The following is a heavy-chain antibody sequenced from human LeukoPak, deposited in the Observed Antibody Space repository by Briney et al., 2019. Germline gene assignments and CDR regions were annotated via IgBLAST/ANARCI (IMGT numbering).Heavy chain of an antibody. CDR1: GFTFSSYG. CDR3: AKSPDYSNYGTFDY. CDR2: IRYDGSNK. V-gene: IGHV3-30*02. D-gene: IGHD4-11*01. Sequence: QAGGSLRLSCAASGFTFSSYGMHWVRQAPGKGLEWVAFIRYDGSNKYYADSVKGRFTVSRDNSKNTLYLQMNSLRAEDTAVYYCAKSPDYSNYGTFDYWGQGTLVTVSS. J-gene: IGHJ4*02.